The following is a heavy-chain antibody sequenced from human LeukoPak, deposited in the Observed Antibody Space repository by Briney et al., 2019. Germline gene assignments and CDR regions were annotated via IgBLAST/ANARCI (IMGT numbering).Heavy chain of an antibody. Sequence: SETLSLTCTVSGGSISSHYWSWIRQPAGKGLKWIGRIYSTGSTNYNPSLKSRVTMSVDTSKNQFSLRLRSVTAADTAVYYCARQIASAGTAGFDFWGQGALVTVSS. CDR1: GGSISSHY. D-gene: IGHD6-13*01. CDR2: IYSTGST. CDR3: ARQIASAGTAGFDF. J-gene: IGHJ4*02. V-gene: IGHV4-4*07.